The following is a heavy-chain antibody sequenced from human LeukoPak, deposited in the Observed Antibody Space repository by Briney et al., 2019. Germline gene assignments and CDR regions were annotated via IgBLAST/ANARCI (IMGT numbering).Heavy chain of an antibody. V-gene: IGHV3-30*04. J-gene: IGHJ5*02. D-gene: IGHD6-19*01. CDR3: ARDHSSGWYGVFWFDP. CDR2: ISYDGSNK. CDR1: GFTFSSYA. Sequence: PGGSLRLSCAASGFTFSSYAMHWVRQAPGKGLEGVAVISYDGSNKYYADSVKGRFTISRDNSKNTLYLQMNSLRAEDTAVYYCARDHSSGWYGVFWFDPWGQGTLVTVSS.